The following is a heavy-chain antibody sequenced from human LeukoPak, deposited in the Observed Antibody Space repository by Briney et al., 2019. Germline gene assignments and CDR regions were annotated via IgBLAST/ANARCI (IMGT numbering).Heavy chain of an antibody. CDR3: AKGRGFTMIVVVIKPDAFDI. Sequence: QAGGSLRLSCAASGFTFSSYAMSWVRQAPGKGLEWVSAISGSGGSTYYADSVKGRFTTSRDNSKNTLYLQMNSLRAEDTAVYYCAKGRGFTMIVVVIKPDAFDIWGQGTMVTVSS. V-gene: IGHV3-23*01. CDR1: GFTFSSYA. J-gene: IGHJ3*02. D-gene: IGHD3-22*01. CDR2: ISGSGGST.